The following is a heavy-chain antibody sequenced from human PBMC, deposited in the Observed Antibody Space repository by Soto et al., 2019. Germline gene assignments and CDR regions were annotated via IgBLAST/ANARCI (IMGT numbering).Heavy chain of an antibody. CDR2: IIPIFGTA. J-gene: IGHJ6*02. CDR1: GGTFSSYA. V-gene: IGHV1-69*01. CDR3: ARGGAVDTAMVIIYYGMDV. Sequence: QVQLVQSGAEVKKPGSSVKVSCKASGGTFSSYAISWVRQAPGKGLEWMGGIIPIFGTANYAQKFQGRVTITADESTSTAYMELSSLRSEDTAVYYCARGGAVDTAMVIIYYGMDVWGQGTTVTVSS. D-gene: IGHD5-18*01.